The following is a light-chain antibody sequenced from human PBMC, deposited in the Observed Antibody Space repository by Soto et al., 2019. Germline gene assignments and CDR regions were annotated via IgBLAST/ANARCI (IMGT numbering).Light chain of an antibody. CDR2: EVR. CDR3: SSYTTSSTAYV. V-gene: IGLV2-14*01. CDR1: SSDVGVSNF. J-gene: IGLJ1*01. Sequence: QSALTQPASVSGSPGQSITISCTGTSSDVGVSNFVSWYQQYPGKAPKLIIYEVRRRPSGVSTRFSGSKSGNTASLTISGLQAEDEADYYCSSYTTSSTAYVFGIGTKVTVL.